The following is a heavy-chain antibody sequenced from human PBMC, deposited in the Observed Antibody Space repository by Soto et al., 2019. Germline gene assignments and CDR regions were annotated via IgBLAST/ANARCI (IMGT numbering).Heavy chain of an antibody. CDR2: IGWNSYTI. J-gene: IGHJ4*02. V-gene: IGHV3-9*01. Sequence: EVQLVESGGDLVQPGRSLRLSCAASGFTFDNYAMYWVRQAPGKGLVWVSGIGWNSYTINYADSVKGRFTIPRDNAKNFLYLQMNSLTAQDTALYCCARGYSGFGASSCFDYWGQGTLVTVSS. CDR1: GFTFDNYA. D-gene: IGHD3-16*01. CDR3: ARGYSGFGASSCFDY.